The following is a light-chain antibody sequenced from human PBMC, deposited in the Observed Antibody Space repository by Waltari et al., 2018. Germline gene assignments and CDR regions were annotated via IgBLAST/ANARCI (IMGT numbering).Light chain of an antibody. V-gene: IGLV1-40*01. CDR3: QSYDSSLSGSV. Sequence: RLRGTAAERVIYGKSKRPSGVPGRFSGSKSGTAACLAITGLQAEDEAGYYCQSYDSSLSGSVFGGGTKLTVL. CDR2: GKS. J-gene: IGLJ2*01.